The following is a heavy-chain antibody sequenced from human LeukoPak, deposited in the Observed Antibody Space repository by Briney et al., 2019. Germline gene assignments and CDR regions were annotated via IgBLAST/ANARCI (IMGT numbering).Heavy chain of an antibody. CDR3: ARLSYGDYDFDY. CDR2: IYYSGST. D-gene: IGHD4-17*01. J-gene: IGHJ4*02. CDR1: GGCISSYY. V-gene: IGHV4-59*08. Sequence: SETLSLTCTVSGGCISSYYWSWIRQPPGKGLEWIGYIYYSGSTNYNPSLKSRVTISVDTSKNQFSLKLSSVTAADTAVYYCARLSYGDYDFDYWGQGTLVTVSS.